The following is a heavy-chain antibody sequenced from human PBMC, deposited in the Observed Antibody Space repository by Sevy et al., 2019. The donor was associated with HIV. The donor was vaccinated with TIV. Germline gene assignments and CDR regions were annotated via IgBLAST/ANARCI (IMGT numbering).Heavy chain of an antibody. CDR1: GFTFSSHA. J-gene: IGHJ4*01. V-gene: IGHV3-30-3*01. CDR3: ARDGGYTVNFLPSGY. D-gene: IGHD3-16*01. CDR2: ISYDGSSK. Sequence: GGFLRLSCAASGFTFSSHAMHWVRQAPGKGLEWMAAISYDGSSKYYADSVKGRFTISRDDSKNTLYLQMSSLRAGDTAVYYCARDGGYTVNFLPSGYWGHGTLVTVSS.